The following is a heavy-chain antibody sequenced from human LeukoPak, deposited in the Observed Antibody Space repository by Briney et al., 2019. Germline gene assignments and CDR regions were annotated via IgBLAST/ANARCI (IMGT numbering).Heavy chain of an antibody. Sequence: VASVKVSCKASGYTFTGYYMHWVRQAPGQGLEWMGWINPNSGGTNYAQKFQGRVTMTRDTSISTAYMELSRLRSDDTAVYYCASGSITIFGVVTALDYWGQGTLVTVSS. J-gene: IGHJ4*02. CDR2: INPNSGGT. D-gene: IGHD3-3*01. CDR3: ASGSITIFGVVTALDY. CDR1: GYTFTGYY. V-gene: IGHV1-2*02.